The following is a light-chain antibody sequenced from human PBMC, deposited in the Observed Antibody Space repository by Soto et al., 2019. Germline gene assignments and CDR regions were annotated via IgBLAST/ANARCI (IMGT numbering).Light chain of an antibody. J-gene: IGKJ5*01. V-gene: IGKV1-39*01. CDR3: QQGYSTLIT. Sequence: DIQMTKSPSSLSASVGDRVTITCRASQSIRNYLNWYQQKPGKAPKLLIYAASSLQSGVPSRFSGSGSGTEFTLTINSLQPEDFATYYCQQGYSTLITFGQGTLVEIK. CDR1: QSIRNY. CDR2: AAS.